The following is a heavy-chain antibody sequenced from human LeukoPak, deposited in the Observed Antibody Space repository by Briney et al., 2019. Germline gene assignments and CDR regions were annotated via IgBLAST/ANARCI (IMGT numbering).Heavy chain of an antibody. J-gene: IGHJ4*02. D-gene: IGHD2-2*01. CDR1: GGSISSYY. V-gene: IGHV4-59*01. CDR3: ARGGYCSSTSCFSLSL. CDR2: IYYSGTT. Sequence: SETLSLTCTVSGGSISSYYWSWIRQSPGKGLEWIGYIYYSGTTNYNPSLKSRVSMSVDTSKNQFSLWLTSVTAADTAVYYCARGGYCSSTSCFSLSLWGQGTLVSVSS.